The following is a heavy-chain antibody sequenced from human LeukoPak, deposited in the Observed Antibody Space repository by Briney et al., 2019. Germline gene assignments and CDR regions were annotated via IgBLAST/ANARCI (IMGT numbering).Heavy chain of an antibody. V-gene: IGHV3-48*03. CDR2: ISSGGIII. CDR1: GFTFSTYE. J-gene: IGHJ4*01. Sequence: WGSLRLSCTASGFTFSTYEMNWVRQAPGKGLEWVSYISSGGIIIYYAYSVKGLFTIYSDNAKNPLYLQMSSLSAEDTAVYYCARETGTGGYFDYWGQGTLVNVSS. D-gene: IGHD1-7*01. CDR3: ARETGTGGYFDY.